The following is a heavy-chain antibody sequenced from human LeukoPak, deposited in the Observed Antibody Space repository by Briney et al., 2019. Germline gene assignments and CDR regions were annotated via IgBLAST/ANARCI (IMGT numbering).Heavy chain of an antibody. CDR2: ISSCSSYI. V-gene: IGHV3-21*01. J-gene: IGHJ4*02. CDR3: ARDGPCGGDCFVDY. D-gene: IGHD2-21*02. CDR1: GFTFSSYS. Sequence: SGGPLRLSCAASGFTFSSYSMNWVRQAPGKGLEWVSSISSCSSYIYYADSVKGRFTISRDNAKNSLFLQMNSLRAEDTAVYYCARDGPCGGDCFVDYWGQGTLVTVSS.